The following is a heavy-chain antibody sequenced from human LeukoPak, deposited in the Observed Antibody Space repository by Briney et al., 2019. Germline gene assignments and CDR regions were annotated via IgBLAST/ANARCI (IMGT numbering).Heavy chain of an antibody. CDR3: ARTRYYYNSRSYGAPYYFDY. Sequence: PSETLSLTCAVSGASISSNSYYWGWIRQPPGKGLEWIGSIYYSGSTYYNPSLKSRVTISVDTSKNQFSLKLSSVTAADTAVYYCARTRYYYNSRSYGAPYYFDYWGQETLVTVSS. D-gene: IGHD3-10*01. V-gene: IGHV4-39*01. J-gene: IGHJ4*02. CDR2: IYYSGST. CDR1: GASISSNSYY.